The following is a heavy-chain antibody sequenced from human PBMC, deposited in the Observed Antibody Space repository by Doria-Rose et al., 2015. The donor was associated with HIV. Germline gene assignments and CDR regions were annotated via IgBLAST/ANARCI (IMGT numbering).Heavy chain of an antibody. D-gene: IGHD6-13*01. J-gene: IGHJ4*02. Sequence: QITLKESGPVLVKPTETLTLTCTVSGVSLSSPGMGVSWIRQPPGKALEWLAYIFSDDERYYQTSLKSRLTISRGTSKSQVVLTMTDMDPVDTATYYCARIKSSRWYHKYYFDFWGQGTLVIVSA. CDR3: ARIKSSRWYHKYYFDF. V-gene: IGHV2-26*01. CDR2: IFSDDER. CDR1: GVSLSSPGMG.